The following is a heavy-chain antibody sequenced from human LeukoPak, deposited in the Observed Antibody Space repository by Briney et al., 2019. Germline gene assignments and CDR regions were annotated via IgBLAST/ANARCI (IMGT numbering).Heavy chain of an antibody. CDR2: ISGYNGNT. CDR1: GYTFTSYG. Sequence: ASVKVSCKASGYTFTSYGISWVRQAPGQGLEWMGWISGYNGNTNYAQNLQGRVTMTIDTSTSTAYMELRSLRSDDTAVYYCARDPAFRGAQMEYWGQGTLVTVSS. D-gene: IGHD3-10*01. J-gene: IGHJ4*02. CDR3: ARDPAFRGAQMEY. V-gene: IGHV1-18*01.